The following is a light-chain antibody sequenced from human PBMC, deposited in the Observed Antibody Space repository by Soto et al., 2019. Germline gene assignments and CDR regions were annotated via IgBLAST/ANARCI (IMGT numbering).Light chain of an antibody. CDR2: GAS. Sequence: EIVMTQSPATLSVSPGERATLSCRASQSVSSDLAWYQQKPGQAPRLLIYGASTRATGIPARFSGSGSGREFTLTISSLQSEDFGVYYCQQYNSSPWTFGQGTKVEIK. J-gene: IGKJ1*01. CDR1: QSVSSD. CDR3: QQYNSSPWT. V-gene: IGKV3-15*01.